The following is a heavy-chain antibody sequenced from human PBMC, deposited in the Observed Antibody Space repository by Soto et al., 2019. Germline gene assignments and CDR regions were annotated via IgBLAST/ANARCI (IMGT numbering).Heavy chain of an antibody. CDR3: GGGGSSAARY. J-gene: IGHJ4*02. V-gene: IGHV3-7*01. Sequence: EVQLVESGGGLVQPGGSLRLSCAASGFTFSSYWMSWVRQAPGKGLEWVANIKQDGSEKYYVDSVKGRFTISRDNAKTSLYLQMNSLRAEDTAVYYCGGGGSSAARYWGQGTLVTVSS. CDR2: IKQDGSEK. CDR1: GFTFSSYW. D-gene: IGHD2-15*01.